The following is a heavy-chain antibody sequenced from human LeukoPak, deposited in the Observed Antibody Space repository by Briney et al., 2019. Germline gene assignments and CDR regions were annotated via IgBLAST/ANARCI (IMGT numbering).Heavy chain of an antibody. D-gene: IGHD3-16*01. V-gene: IGHV1-8*01. CDR3: ARGKVGARQFDP. CDR2: MNPNSGNT. Sequence: ASVKVSCKASGYTFTSYDINWVRQATGQGLGWMGWMNPNSGNTGYAQKFQGRVTMTRNTSISTAYMELSSLRSEDRAVYYCARGKVGARQFDPWGQGTLVTVSS. CDR1: GYTFTSYD. J-gene: IGHJ5*02.